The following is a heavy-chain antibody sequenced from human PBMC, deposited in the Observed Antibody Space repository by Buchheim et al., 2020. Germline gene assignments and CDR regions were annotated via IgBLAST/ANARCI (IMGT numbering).Heavy chain of an antibody. D-gene: IGHD5-24*01. CDR3: ARERGGYDWYIDL. Sequence: QVQLQESGPGLVKPSETLSLTCTVSGGSISSYYWSWLRQPPGKGLEWIGYIYFSGSTTYNPSLKSRLTISVDTPKNPFSLKMSSVTAADTAVYYCARERGGYDWYIDLWGRGTL. V-gene: IGHV4-59*01. J-gene: IGHJ2*01. CDR1: GGSISSYY. CDR2: IYFSGST.